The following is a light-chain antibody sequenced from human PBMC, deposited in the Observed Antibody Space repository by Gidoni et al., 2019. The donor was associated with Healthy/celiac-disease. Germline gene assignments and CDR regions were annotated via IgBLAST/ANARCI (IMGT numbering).Light chain of an antibody. V-gene: IGKV3-15*01. CDR2: GAS. CDR1: QSVSSN. J-gene: IGKJ3*01. Sequence: EIVMTQSPATLPVSPGERATLSCRASQSVSSNLAWYQQKPGQAPRLLIYGASTRATGIPARFSGSGSGTEFTLTISSLQSEDFAVYYCQQYNNWPPRTFGPGTKVEIK. CDR3: QQYNNWPPRT.